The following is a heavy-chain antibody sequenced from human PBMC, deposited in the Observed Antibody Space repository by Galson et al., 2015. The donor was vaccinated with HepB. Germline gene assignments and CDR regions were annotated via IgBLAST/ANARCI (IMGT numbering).Heavy chain of an antibody. CDR3: VRDRTYKGGNFFDF. V-gene: IGHV3-7*03. J-gene: IGHJ4*02. Sequence: SLRLSCAASGFSFSDYWMSWIRQAPGKRPEWVANIRYDENEYYYADFVKGRFTISRDNARNSVFLQMSSLRRDDTAVYYCVRDRTYKGGNFFDFWGQGALVTVSS. CDR2: IRYDENEY. D-gene: IGHD3-10*01. CDR1: GFSFSDYW.